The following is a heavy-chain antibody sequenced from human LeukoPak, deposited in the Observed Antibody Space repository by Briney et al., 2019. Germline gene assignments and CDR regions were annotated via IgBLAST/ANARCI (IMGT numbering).Heavy chain of an antibody. CDR2: INWNGGST. J-gene: IGHJ3*02. CDR3: ARASDYGGNLGSAFDI. D-gene: IGHD4-23*01. Sequence: GGSLRLYCAASGFTFDDYGMSWVRQAPGKGLEWVSGINWNGGSTGYADSVKGRFTISRDNAKNSLYLQMNSQRAEDTALYYCARASDYGGNLGSAFDIWGQGTMVTVSS. V-gene: IGHV3-20*04. CDR1: GFTFDDYG.